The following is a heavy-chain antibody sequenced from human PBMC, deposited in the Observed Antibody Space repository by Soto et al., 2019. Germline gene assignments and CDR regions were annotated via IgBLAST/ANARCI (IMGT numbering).Heavy chain of an antibody. Sequence: EVQLVESGGGLVKPGGSLRLSCAASGFSFSSYSMNWVRQAPGKGLEWVSSISSSASHINYADSVKGRFTISRDNAKKSLYLQMNSLRAEDTALYYCARGYTGYCSGGTCYWFDPWGQGTLVTVSS. CDR3: ARGYTGYCSGGTCYWFDP. V-gene: IGHV3-21*01. D-gene: IGHD2-15*01. CDR1: GFSFSSYS. CDR2: ISSSASHI. J-gene: IGHJ5*02.